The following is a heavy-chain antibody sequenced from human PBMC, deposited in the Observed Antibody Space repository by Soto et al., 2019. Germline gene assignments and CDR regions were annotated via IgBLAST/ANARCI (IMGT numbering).Heavy chain of an antibody. CDR3: ARDPLYYYGSGSPWNWFDP. V-gene: IGHV3-21*01. CDR2: ISSSSSYI. D-gene: IGHD3-10*01. J-gene: IGHJ5*02. CDR1: GFTFSSYS. Sequence: GGSLRLSCAASGFTFSSYSMNWVRQAPGKGLEWVSSISSSSSYIYYADSVKGRFTISRDNAKNSLYLQMNSLRAEDTAVYYCARDPLYYYGSGSPWNWFDPWGQGTLVTVSS.